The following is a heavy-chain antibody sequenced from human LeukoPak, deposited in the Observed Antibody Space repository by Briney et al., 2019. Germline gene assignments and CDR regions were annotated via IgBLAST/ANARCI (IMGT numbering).Heavy chain of an antibody. CDR1: GGSISSGGYS. J-gene: IGHJ5*02. CDR3: ARVLPIYYDSSGYYRDNWFDP. D-gene: IGHD3-22*01. V-gene: IGHV4-30-2*01. CDR2: IYHSGST. Sequence: PSETLSLTCAVSGGSISSGGYSWSWIRQPPGKGLEWIGYIYHSGSTYYNPSPKSRVTISVDRSKNQFSLKLSSVTAADTAVYYCARVLPIYYDSSGYYRDNWFDPWGQGTLVTVSS.